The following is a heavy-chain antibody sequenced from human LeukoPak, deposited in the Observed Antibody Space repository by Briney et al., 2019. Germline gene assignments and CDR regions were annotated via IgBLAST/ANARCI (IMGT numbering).Heavy chain of an antibody. V-gene: IGHV4-39*01. CDR3: ASRSSYDYVWGSYRRYYFDY. CDR1: GGSISSSSYY. J-gene: IGHJ4*02. CDR2: IYYSGST. Sequence: PSETLSLTCTVSGGSISSSSYYWGWIRQPPGKGLEWIGSIYYSGSTYYNPSLKSRVTISVDTSKNQFSLKLSSVTAADTAVYYCASRSSYDYVWGSYRRYYFDYWGQGTLVTVSS. D-gene: IGHD3-16*02.